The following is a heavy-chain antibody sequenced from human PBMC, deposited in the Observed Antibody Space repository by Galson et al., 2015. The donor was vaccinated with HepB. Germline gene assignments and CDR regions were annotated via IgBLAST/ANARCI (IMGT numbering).Heavy chain of an antibody. Sequence: SLRLSCAASGFTFDDYAMHWVRQAPGKGLEWVSGISWNSDNIGYADSVKGRFTISRDNAKNSLYLQMNGLRAEDTALYYCAKDPSGSYFPHAVDICGQGTMVTVSS. CDR1: GFTFDDYA. CDR3: AKDPSGSYFPHAVDI. J-gene: IGHJ3*02. CDR2: ISWNSDNI. D-gene: IGHD1-26*01. V-gene: IGHV3-9*01.